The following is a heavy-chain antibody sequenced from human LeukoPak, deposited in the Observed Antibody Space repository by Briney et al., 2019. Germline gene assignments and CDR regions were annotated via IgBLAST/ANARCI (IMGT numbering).Heavy chain of an antibody. CDR3: AKVSSAVTTYYYYYMDV. V-gene: IGHV3-23*01. J-gene: IGHJ6*03. D-gene: IGHD4-17*01. CDR1: GFTFTGKP. CDR2: ISGSGVST. Sequence: PGGSLRLSCAASGFTFTGKPRTGSAQAPGKGRKWASAISGSGVSTYYADSVKGRFTISRDNSKNTLYLQMNSLRAEDSAVYYCAKVSSAVTTYYYYYMDVWGKGTTVTVSS.